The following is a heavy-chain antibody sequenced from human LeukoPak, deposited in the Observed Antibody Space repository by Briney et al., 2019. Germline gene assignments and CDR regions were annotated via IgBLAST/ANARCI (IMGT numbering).Heavy chain of an antibody. D-gene: IGHD6-19*01. V-gene: IGHV3-23*01. J-gene: IGHJ4*02. CDR2: ISGSGGST. Sequence: PGGSLRLSCAASGFTCSNYAMSWVRQAPGKGLEWVSAISGSGGSTYYADSVKGRFTISRDNSKNTLYLQMNSLRAEDTAVYYCAKSATGYSSGWFDYWGQGTLVTVSS. CDR3: AKSATGYSSGWFDY. CDR1: GFTCSNYA.